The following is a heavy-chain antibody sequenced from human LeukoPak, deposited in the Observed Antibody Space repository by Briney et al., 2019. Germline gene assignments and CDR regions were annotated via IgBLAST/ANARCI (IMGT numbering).Heavy chain of an antibody. CDR1: GFTFSRFV. V-gene: IGHV3-30*04. J-gene: IGHJ4*02. Sequence: GGSLRLSCAASGFTFSRFVIHWVRQAPGKGLEWVAIISIDANNEYYADSVKGRFTISRDNSKKTLYLQMNSLRTEDTAVYYCARGGDSSSWLFDYWGQGTLVTVSS. CDR3: ARGGDSSSWLFDY. D-gene: IGHD6-13*01. CDR2: ISIDANNE.